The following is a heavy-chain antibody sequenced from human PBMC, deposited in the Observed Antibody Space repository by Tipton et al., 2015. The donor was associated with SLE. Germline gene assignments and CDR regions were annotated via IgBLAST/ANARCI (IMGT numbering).Heavy chain of an antibody. J-gene: IGHJ4*02. CDR1: GGSISSYY. CDR2: INHSGST. Sequence: TLSLTCTVSGGSISSYYWSWIRQPPGKGLEWIGEINHSGSTNYNPSLKSRVTISVDTSKNQFSLKLSSVTAADTAVYYCASNSAGPADYWGQGTLVTVSS. CDR3: ASNSAGPADY. V-gene: IGHV4-34*01. D-gene: IGHD2-21*01.